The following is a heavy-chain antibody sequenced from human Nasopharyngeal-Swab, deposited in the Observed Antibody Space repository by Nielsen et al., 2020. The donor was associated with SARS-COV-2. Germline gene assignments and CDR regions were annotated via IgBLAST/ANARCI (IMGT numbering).Heavy chain of an antibody. V-gene: IGHV3-48*04. J-gene: IGHJ4*02. CDR3: TKGRADYSNPSFDN. D-gene: IGHD4-11*01. Sequence: GGSLRLSCAASGFTFSTYNMNWVRQAPGRGLEWISYISSGSSNIYYADSVKGRFTISRDNARNSLYLQMNSLRADDTALYYCTKGRADYSNPSFDNWGQGTLVTVSS. CDR2: ISSGSSNI. CDR1: GFTFSTYN.